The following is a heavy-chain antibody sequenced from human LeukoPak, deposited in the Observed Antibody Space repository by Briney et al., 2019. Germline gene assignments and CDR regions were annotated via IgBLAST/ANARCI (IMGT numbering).Heavy chain of an antibody. J-gene: IGHJ4*02. CDR2: ISSSSSYI. V-gene: IGHV3-21*01. D-gene: IGHD6-13*01. CDR3: ARGIGSSSWPLAL. CDR1: GFTFSSYS. Sequence: GGSLRLSCAASGFTFSSYSMNWVRQAPGKGLEWVSSISSSSSYIYYADSVKGRFTSSRDNAKNSLNLQMNSLRADDTAVYYCARGIGSSSWPLALWGQGTLVTVSS.